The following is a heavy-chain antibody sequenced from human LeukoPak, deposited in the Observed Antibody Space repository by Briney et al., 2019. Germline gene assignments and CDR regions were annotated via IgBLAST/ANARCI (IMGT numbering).Heavy chain of an antibody. J-gene: IGHJ3*02. Sequence: PSETLSLTCTVSGGSISSSSYYWGWIRQPPGKGLEWIGSIYHSGSTYYNSSLKSRVTISVDTSKNQFSLKLKSVTAADTAVYYCARVLSEVRGVIRAFDIWGQGTMVTVSS. CDR1: GGSISSSSYY. D-gene: IGHD3-10*01. CDR2: IYHSGST. CDR3: ARVLSEVRGVIRAFDI. V-gene: IGHV4-39*07.